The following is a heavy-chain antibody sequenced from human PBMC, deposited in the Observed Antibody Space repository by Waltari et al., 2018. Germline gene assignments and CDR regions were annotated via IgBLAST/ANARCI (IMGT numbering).Heavy chain of an antibody. D-gene: IGHD1-7*01. CDR1: GVSISTSRYY. V-gene: IGHV4-39*05. Sequence: QLQLQESGPGLVNPSETPSLTCTVPGVSISTSRYYWGWIRQPPGKGLDWIGSLHYGGSSYFNPSLKSRVTISVDTSKNQFSLKLTSVTAADTAVYYCATLPIPLELWYFDLWGRGTLVTVSS. CDR2: LHYGGSS. CDR3: ATLPIPLELWYFDL. J-gene: IGHJ2*01.